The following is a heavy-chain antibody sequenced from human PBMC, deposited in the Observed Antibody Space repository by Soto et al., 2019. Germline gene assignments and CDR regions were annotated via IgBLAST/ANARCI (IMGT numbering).Heavy chain of an antibody. V-gene: IGHV4-59*12. CDR2: IHYSGIT. Sequence: SETLSLTCTVSGGSIGSYHWSWIRQPPGKGLEWIGYIHYSGITNYNPSLKSRVTISVDTSKNQFSLKLSSVTAADTAVYYCARDIGYYDFWSGYYSGVRYYGMDVWGQGTTVT. CDR1: GGSIGSYH. D-gene: IGHD3-3*01. CDR3: ARDIGYYDFWSGYYSGVRYYGMDV. J-gene: IGHJ6*02.